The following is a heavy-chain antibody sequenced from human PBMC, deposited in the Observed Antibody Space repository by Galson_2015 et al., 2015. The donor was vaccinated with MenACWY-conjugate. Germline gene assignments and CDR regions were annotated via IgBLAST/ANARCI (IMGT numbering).Heavy chain of an antibody. V-gene: IGHV2-5*02. D-gene: IGHD3-10*01. J-gene: IGHJ4*02. CDR2: IYWDDDK. Sequence: PALVKPTQTLTLTCTFSGFSLSTSGVGVGWIRQPPGKALEWLALIYWDDDKRYSPSLKSRLTITKDTSKNQVVLTMTNMDPVDTATYYCAHSGVVLWFGELLEPGGPFDYWGQGTLVTVSS. CDR3: AHSGVVLWFGELLEPGGPFDY. CDR1: GFSLSTSGVG.